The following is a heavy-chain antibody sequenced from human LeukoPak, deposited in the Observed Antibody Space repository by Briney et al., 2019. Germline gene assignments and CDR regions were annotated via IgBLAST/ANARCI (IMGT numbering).Heavy chain of an antibody. CDR2: IIPIFGTA. J-gene: IGHJ6*02. CDR1: GGTFSSYA. D-gene: IGHD2-2*01. Sequence: ASVTVSCKASGGTFSSYAISWVRQAPGQGLEWMGGIIPIFGTANYAQKFQGRVTITADESTSTAYMELSSLRSEDTAVYYCTTEGASLRRNYYYGMDVWGQGTTVTVSS. V-gene: IGHV1-69*13. CDR3: TTEGASLRRNYYYGMDV.